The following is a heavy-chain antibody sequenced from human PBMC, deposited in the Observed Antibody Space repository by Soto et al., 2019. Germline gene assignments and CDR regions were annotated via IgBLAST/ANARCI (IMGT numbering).Heavy chain of an antibody. V-gene: IGHV4-59*11. Sequence: QVQLQESGPGLVKPSETLSLTCSVSGGSISNHCWTWIRKPPGKGLEWIGFSYYNGNTNYNPSLKSRVTMSVDTSRNQISLKLTTVTAADTAVYYCTRANWYSEYWGQGTLVTVSS. J-gene: IGHJ4*02. D-gene: IGHD7-27*01. CDR3: TRANWYSEY. CDR2: SYYNGNT. CDR1: GGSISNHC.